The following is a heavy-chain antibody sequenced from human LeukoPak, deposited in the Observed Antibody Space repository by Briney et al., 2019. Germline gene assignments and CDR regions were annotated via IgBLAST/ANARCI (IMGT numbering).Heavy chain of an antibody. CDR3: ARGILTKMDV. D-gene: IGHD1-14*01. CDR1: GGTFSSYA. J-gene: IGHJ6*04. V-gene: IGHV1-69*13. CDR2: IIPIFGTA. Sequence: SVKVSCKASGGTFSSYAISWVRQAPGQGLEWMGGIIPIFGTANYAQKFQGRVTITADESTSTAYMELSRLRSDDTAVYYCARGILTKMDVWGKGTTVTVSS.